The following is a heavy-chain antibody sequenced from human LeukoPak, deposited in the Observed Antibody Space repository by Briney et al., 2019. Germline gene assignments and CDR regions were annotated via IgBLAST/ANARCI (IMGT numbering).Heavy chain of an antibody. Sequence: GGSLRLSCAASGFTFSSYGMHWVRQAPGKGLEWVAVISYDGSNKYYADSVKGRFTISRDNSKNTLYLQMNSPRAEDTAIYYCARGPYSSTWYGDYWGQGTLVTVSS. CDR3: ARGPYSSTWYGDY. CDR1: GFTFSSYG. V-gene: IGHV3-30*03. J-gene: IGHJ4*02. D-gene: IGHD6-13*01. CDR2: ISYDGSNK.